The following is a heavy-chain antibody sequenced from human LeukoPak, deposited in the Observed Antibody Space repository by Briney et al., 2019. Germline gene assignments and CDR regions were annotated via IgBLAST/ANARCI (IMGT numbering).Heavy chain of an antibody. Sequence: KPSETLSLTCAVYGGSFSGYYWSWIRQPPGKGLEWIGEINHSGSTNYNPSLKSRVTISVDTSKNQFSLQLSSVTAADTAVYYCARGGFLEWLSRTNWFDPWGQGTLVTVSS. CDR1: GGSFSGYY. J-gene: IGHJ5*02. V-gene: IGHV4-34*01. D-gene: IGHD3-3*01. CDR2: INHSGST. CDR3: ARGGFLEWLSRTNWFDP.